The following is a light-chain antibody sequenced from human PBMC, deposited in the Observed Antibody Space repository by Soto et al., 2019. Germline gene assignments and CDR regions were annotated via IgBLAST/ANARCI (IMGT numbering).Light chain of an antibody. Sequence: QSVLTQPPSASGTPGQRVTISCSGSSSNIGRNTVNWYQQLPGTAPKLLIYSNNQRPSWVPDRFSGSKSGTSGSLAISGLQSEDEADYYCAGWDDSLNGPVFGGGTKLTVL. CDR1: SSNIGRNT. CDR2: SNN. J-gene: IGLJ2*01. CDR3: AGWDDSLNGPV. V-gene: IGLV1-44*01.